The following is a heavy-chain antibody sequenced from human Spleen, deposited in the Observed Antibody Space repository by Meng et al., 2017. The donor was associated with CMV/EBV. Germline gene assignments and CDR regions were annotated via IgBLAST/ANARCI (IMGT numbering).Heavy chain of an antibody. Sequence: GGSLRLSCAASGFTFSTYGMHWVRQAPGKGLEWVAVISYDGSNKYYADSVKGRFTISRDNSKNTLYLQMNSLRPEDTAVYYCAKDGLAYCSSTNCSPYWYFDLWGRGTLVTVSS. CDR1: GFTFSTYG. V-gene: IGHV3-30*19. CDR2: ISYDGSNK. D-gene: IGHD2-2*01. CDR3: AKDGLAYCSSTNCSPYWYFDL. J-gene: IGHJ2*01.